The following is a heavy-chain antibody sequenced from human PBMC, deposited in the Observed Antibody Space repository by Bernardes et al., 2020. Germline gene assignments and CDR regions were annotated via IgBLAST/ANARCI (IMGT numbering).Heavy chain of an antibody. CDR2: IYYSGST. CDR1: GGSISSSSYY. CDR3: ARHPYSSGWTPLGPQED. J-gene: IGHJ4*02. Sequence: SETLSLTCTVSGGSISSSSYYWGWIRQPPGKGLEWIGSIYYSGSTYYNPSLKSRVTISVDTSKNQFSLKLSSVTAADTAVYYCARHPYSSGWTPLGPQEDWGQGTLVTVSS. V-gene: IGHV4-39*01. D-gene: IGHD6-19*01.